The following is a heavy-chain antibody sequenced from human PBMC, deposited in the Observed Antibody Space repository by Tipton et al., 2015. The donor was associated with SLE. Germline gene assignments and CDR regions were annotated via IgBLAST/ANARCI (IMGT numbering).Heavy chain of an antibody. V-gene: IGHV1-18*01. Sequence: QLVQSGAEVKKPGASVKVSCKASGYTFTSYGISWVRQAPGQGLEWMGWISAYNGNTNYAQKLQGRVTMTTDTSTSTAYMELRSLRSDDTAVYYGARVALSGYSYGLSFFDYWGQGTLVTVSS. CDR2: ISAYNGNT. J-gene: IGHJ4*02. CDR1: GYTFTSYG. CDR3: ARVALSGYSYGLSFFDY. D-gene: IGHD5-18*01.